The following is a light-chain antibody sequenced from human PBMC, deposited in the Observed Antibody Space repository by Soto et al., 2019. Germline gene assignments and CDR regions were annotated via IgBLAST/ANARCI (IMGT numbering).Light chain of an antibody. J-gene: IGKJ1*01. CDR1: QSVSSNY. CDR2: GAS. V-gene: IGKV3-20*01. CDR3: HQYGSSPWT. Sequence: EIVLTQSPGTLSLSPGERATLSCRASQSVSSNYLAWYQQKPGQAPRLLIYGASSRATGIPDMFSGSGSGTDFTITINRLEPEDFAVYYCHQYGSSPWTFGQGTRVEIK.